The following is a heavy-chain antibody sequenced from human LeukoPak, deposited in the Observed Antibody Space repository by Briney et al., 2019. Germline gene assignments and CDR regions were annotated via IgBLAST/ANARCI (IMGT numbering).Heavy chain of an antibody. J-gene: IGHJ4*02. V-gene: IGHV3-48*01. CDR2: ISRSSSTI. Sequence: GGSLRLSCAASGFTLSDYNMNWVRQAPGKGLEWVSSISRSSSTIYYADSVKGRFTVSRDKAKNSLYLQMNSLRAEDTAVYYCVRDLPSGWYHFDYWGQGTLVTVSS. CDR1: GFTLSDYN. CDR3: VRDLPSGWYHFDY. D-gene: IGHD6-19*01.